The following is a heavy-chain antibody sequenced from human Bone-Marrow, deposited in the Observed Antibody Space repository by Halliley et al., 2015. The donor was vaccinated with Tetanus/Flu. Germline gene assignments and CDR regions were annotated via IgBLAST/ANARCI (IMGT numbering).Heavy chain of an antibody. V-gene: IGHV3-7*04. J-gene: IGHJ4*02. D-gene: IGHD4-4*01. Sequence: WLTNMNQDGSEKYYVDSVKGRFTISRDNAKDSVFLQMNGLTVEDTAVYYCARALDYSHYEDYFDYWGQGTLVTVSS. CDR2: MNQDGSEK. CDR3: ARALDYSHYEDYFDY.